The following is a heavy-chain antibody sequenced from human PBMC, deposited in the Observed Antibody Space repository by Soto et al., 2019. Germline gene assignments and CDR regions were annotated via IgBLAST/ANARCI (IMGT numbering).Heavy chain of an antibody. D-gene: IGHD3-22*01. J-gene: IGHJ4*02. CDR2: INPSGGST. Sequence: ASVKVSCKASGYTFTSYYMHWVRQAPGQGLEWMGIINPSGGSTSYAQKFQGRVTMTRDTSTSTVYMELSSLRSEDTAVYYCARGRRYYDSSGYYYASGYFDYWRQGTLVTVSS. CDR1: GYTFTSYY. CDR3: ARGRRYYDSSGYYYASGYFDY. V-gene: IGHV1-46*01.